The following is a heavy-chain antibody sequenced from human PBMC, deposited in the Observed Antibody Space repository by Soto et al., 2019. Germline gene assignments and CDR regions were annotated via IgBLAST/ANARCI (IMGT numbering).Heavy chain of an antibody. CDR2: IYYSGST. V-gene: IGHV4-4*02. D-gene: IGHD3-22*01. CDR1: GGSISSSNW. CDR3: ARHNRYYDSSGDYGMDV. Sequence: SETLSLTCAVSGGSISSSNWWSWVRQPPGKGLEWIGSIYYSGSTNYNPSLKSRVTISVDTSKNQFSLKLSSVTAADTAVYYCARHNRYYDSSGDYGMDVWGQGTTVTVSS. J-gene: IGHJ6*02.